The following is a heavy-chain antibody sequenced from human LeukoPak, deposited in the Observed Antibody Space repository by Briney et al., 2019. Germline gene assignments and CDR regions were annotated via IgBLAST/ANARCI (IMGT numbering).Heavy chain of an antibody. CDR3: ERDDLQLVRRLGGSTEYYYYYYMDV. D-gene: IGHD6-13*01. CDR2: NNHSGST. CDR1: GASLSAYY. V-gene: IGHV4-34*01. Sequence: SETLSLTFAVYGASLSAYYWSWIRQPPAKVLEWIEDNNHSGSTNYNPSLKSRVTISRDTSQTQFSLNLSSVTAADTAVYYCERDDLQLVRRLGGSTEYYYYYYMDVWGKGTTVTVSS. J-gene: IGHJ6*03.